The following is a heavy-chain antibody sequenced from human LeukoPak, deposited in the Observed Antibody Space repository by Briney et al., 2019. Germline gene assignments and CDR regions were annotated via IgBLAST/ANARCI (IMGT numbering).Heavy chain of an antibody. V-gene: IGHV1-2*02. J-gene: IGHJ5*02. CDR2: INPNSGGT. Sequence: GASVKVSCKASGYTFTGYYMHWVRQAPGQGLEWMGWINPNSGGTNYAQKFQGRVTMTRDTSISTAYMELSRLRSDDTAVYYCARGYCSSTSCYTEGWFDPWGQGTLVTVSS. CDR3: ARGYCSSTSCYTEGWFDP. CDR1: GYTFTGYY. D-gene: IGHD2-2*02.